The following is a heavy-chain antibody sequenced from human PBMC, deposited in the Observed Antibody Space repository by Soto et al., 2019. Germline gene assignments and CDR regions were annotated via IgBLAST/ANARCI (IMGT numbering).Heavy chain of an antibody. Sequence: EVQLVESGGGLVQPGGSLRLSCAASGFTFSSHWMHWVRQAPGKGLVWVSRISPDGSSVSYGDSVKGRFTISRDNAQKRLYLHITSLRPEDTAVYYSARAPPGMEIENWGQGHLATVSS. CDR1: GFTFSSHW. D-gene: IGHD1-1*01. V-gene: IGHV3-74*01. CDR2: ISPDGSSV. J-gene: IGHJ1*01. CDR3: ARAPPGMEIEN.